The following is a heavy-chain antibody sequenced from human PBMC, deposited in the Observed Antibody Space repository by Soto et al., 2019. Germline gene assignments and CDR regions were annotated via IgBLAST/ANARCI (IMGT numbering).Heavy chain of an antibody. V-gene: IGHV4-30-4*01. CDR1: GGAIISGDYY. Sequence: LTCTVSGGAIISGDYYWSWIRQPPGKGLEWIGYIYYSGSTYYNPCLKSRVTISVDTSKNQFSLKLSSVTAADTAVYYCARAPQLELQNYYYYGMDVWGQGTTVTVSS. D-gene: IGHD1-7*01. CDR2: IYYSGST. J-gene: IGHJ6*02. CDR3: ARAPQLELQNYYYYGMDV.